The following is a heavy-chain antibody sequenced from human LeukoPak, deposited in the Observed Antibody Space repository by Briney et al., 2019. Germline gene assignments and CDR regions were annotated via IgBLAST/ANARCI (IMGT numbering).Heavy chain of an antibody. CDR1: GYTFTGYY. CDR3: ARGLTIFGVVIRAHYFDY. D-gene: IGHD3-3*01. CDR2: INPNSGGT. Sequence: ASVKVSCKASGYTFTGYYMHWVRPAPGQGLEWMGWINPNSGGTNYAQKFQGRVTMTRDTSISTAYMELSRLRSDDTAVYYCARGLTIFGVVIRAHYFDYWGQGTLVTVSS. V-gene: IGHV1-2*02. J-gene: IGHJ4*02.